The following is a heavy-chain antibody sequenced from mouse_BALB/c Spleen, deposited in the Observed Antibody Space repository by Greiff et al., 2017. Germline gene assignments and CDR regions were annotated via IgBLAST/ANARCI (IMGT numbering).Heavy chain of an antibody. J-gene: IGHJ4*01. V-gene: IGHV1-4*02. CDR2: INPSSGYT. CDR1: GYTFTSYT. CDR3: ARWLLRGAMDY. Sequence: VQLQQSAAELARPGASVKMSCKASGYTFTSYTMHWVKQRPGQGLEWIGYINPSSGYTEYNQKFKDKTTLTADKSSSTAYMQLSSLTSEDSAVYYCARWLLRGAMDYWGQGTSVTVSS. D-gene: IGHD2-3*01.